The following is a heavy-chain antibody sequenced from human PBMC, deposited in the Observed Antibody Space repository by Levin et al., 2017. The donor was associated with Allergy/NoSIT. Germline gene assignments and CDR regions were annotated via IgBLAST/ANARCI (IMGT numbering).Heavy chain of an antibody. V-gene: IGHV4-39*07. J-gene: IGHJ4*02. D-gene: IGHD6-13*01. CDR1: GGSIISSNCY. CDR2: FYYGGNT. CDR3: ARDIFEAAGTSKLGY. Sequence: PSETLSLTCTVSGGSIISSNCYWGWIRQPPGKGLEYIGSFYYGGNTYYNPSLKSRVTISLDTSNNQFSLKLNSVTAADTATYYCARDIFEAAGTSKLGYWGQGTLVTVSS.